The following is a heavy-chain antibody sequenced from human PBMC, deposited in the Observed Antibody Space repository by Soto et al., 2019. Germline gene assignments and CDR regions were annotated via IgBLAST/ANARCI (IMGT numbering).Heavy chain of an antibody. Sequence: QVELQESGPGLVKPSETLSLTCSVSGDGISRYYLSWIRQSPGKGLEWLGYFFHTGTAHYNPSLKSRVTMSVDTSKNQFSLKLDSVSAADTAVYFCVRNYGGNSQFFDLWGPGTRVTVSA. J-gene: IGHJ2*01. CDR2: FFHTGTA. CDR1: GDGISRYY. D-gene: IGHD4-17*01. V-gene: IGHV4-59*01. CDR3: VRNYGGNSQFFDL.